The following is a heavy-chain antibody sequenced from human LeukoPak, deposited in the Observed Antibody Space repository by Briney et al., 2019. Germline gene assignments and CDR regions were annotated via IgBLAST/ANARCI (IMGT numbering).Heavy chain of an antibody. D-gene: IGHD2-8*01. J-gene: IGHJ6*02. V-gene: IGHV1-18*01. Sequence: ASVKVSCKASGYTFTSYGISWVRQAPGQGLEWMGWISAYNGNTNYAQKLRGRVTMTTDTSTSTAYMELRSLRSDDTAVYYCARVDLMVYAIWSTRFGMDVWGQGTTVTVSS. CDR2: ISAYNGNT. CDR1: GYTFTSYG. CDR3: ARVDLMVYAIWSTRFGMDV.